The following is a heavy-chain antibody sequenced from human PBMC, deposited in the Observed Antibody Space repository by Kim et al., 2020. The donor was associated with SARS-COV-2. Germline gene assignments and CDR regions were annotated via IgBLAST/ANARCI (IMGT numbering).Heavy chain of an antibody. CDR1: GGSFSGYY. Sequence: SETLSLTCAVYGGSFSGYYWSWIRQPPGKGLEWIGEINHSGSTNYNPSLKSRVTISVDTSKNQFSLKLSSVTAADTAVYYCARGRVGSGWQTAYGYDAFDIWGQGTMVTVSS. CDR3: ARGRVGSGWQTAYGYDAFDI. D-gene: IGHD6-19*01. J-gene: IGHJ3*02. CDR2: INHSGST. V-gene: IGHV4-34*01.